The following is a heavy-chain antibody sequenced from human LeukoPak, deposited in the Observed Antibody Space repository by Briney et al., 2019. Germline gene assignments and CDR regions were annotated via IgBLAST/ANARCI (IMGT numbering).Heavy chain of an antibody. V-gene: IGHV3-53*01. CDR3: ARGSTYYDFWSGYYATDYYMDV. CDR1: GFTVSSNY. CDR2: IYSGGST. D-gene: IGHD3-3*01. J-gene: IGHJ6*03. Sequence: PGGSLRLSCAASGFTVSSNYMSWVRQAPGKGLEWVSVIYSGGSTYYPDSVKGRFTISRDNSKNTLYLQMNSLRAEDTAVYYCARGSTYYDFWSGYYATDYYMDVWGKGTTVTVSS.